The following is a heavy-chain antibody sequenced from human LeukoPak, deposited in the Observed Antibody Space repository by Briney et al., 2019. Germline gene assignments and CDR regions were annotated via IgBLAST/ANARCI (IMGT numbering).Heavy chain of an antibody. D-gene: IGHD6-6*01. CDR1: RGTISSGAYY. Sequence: TLSLTCTVSRGTISSGAYYWGWIRHQPGKGMEWLGYIYHSGSTYYNPSLESRISISLDTSKNQFSLKLSSVTAADTAVYYCARSSSSPRLDYWGQGTLVTVSS. V-gene: IGHV4-31*03. J-gene: IGHJ4*02. CDR2: IYHSGST. CDR3: ARSSSSPRLDY.